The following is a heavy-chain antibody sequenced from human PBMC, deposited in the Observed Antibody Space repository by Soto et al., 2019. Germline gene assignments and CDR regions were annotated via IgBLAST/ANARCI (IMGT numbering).Heavy chain of an antibody. CDR2: INPNSGGT. CDR3: ARAEGGGYSYGAFDI. Sequence: RASVKVSCKASGYTFTGYYMHWVRQAPGQGLEWMGWINPNSGGTNYAQKFQGRVTMTRDTSISTAYMELSRLRSDDTAVYYCARAEGGGYSYGAFDIWGQGTMVTVSS. CDR1: GYTFTGYY. V-gene: IGHV1-2*02. D-gene: IGHD5-18*01. J-gene: IGHJ3*02.